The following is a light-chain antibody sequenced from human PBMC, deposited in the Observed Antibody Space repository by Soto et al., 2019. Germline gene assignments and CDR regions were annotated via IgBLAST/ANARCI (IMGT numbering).Light chain of an antibody. Sequence: DIVMTKSPDSLAVSLGERATINCKSSQSVLYSSNNKNYLAWYQQRPGQPPKLLIYWASTRESGVPDRFSASGSGTDFTLTITSLQAEDVAVYYCQQYESTPPTFGQGTKLEIK. CDR1: QSVLYSSNNKNY. J-gene: IGKJ2*01. CDR3: QQYESTPPT. V-gene: IGKV4-1*01. CDR2: WAS.